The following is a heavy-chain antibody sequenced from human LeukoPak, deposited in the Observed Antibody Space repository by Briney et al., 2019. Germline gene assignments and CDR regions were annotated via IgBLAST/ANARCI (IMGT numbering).Heavy chain of an antibody. J-gene: IGHJ4*02. Sequence: PGGSLRLSCAASGFTFSSYSMDWVRQAPGKGLEWVSPISSSSSYIYYADSVKGRFTISRDNAKNSLYLQMNSLRAEDTAVYYCVFLPVVPAAIFALFDYWGQGTLVTVSS. CDR3: VFLPVVPAAIFALFDY. CDR1: GFTFSSYS. CDR2: ISSSSSYI. D-gene: IGHD2-2*01. V-gene: IGHV3-21*01.